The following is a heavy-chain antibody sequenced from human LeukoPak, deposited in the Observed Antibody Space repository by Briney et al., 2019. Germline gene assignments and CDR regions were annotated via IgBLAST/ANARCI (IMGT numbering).Heavy chain of an antibody. D-gene: IGHD2-15*01. CDR1: GYTFTAYY. Sequence: GASVKVSCKASGYTFTAYYMNWVRQAPGQGLEWMGRINPNSGDTDYAQKFQGRVTMTRDTSISTAYMELSRLRSDDTAVYYCAKSDCSGGSCTNDYWGQGTLVTVSS. CDR2: INPNSGDT. J-gene: IGHJ4*02. CDR3: AKSDCSGGSCTNDY. V-gene: IGHV1-2*06.